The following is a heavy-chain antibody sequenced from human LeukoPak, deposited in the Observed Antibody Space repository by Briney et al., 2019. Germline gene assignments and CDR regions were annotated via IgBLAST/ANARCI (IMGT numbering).Heavy chain of an antibody. Sequence: GESLKISCQGSGYSFTSYWIGWVRQMPGKGLEWMGIIYPGDSDTRYSPSFQGQVTISADKSISTAYLQWSSLKASDTAMYYCARSTTGWFYGMDVWGQGTTVTVSS. CDR1: GYSFTSYW. CDR2: IYPGDSDT. D-gene: IGHD4-17*01. V-gene: IGHV5-51*01. J-gene: IGHJ6*02. CDR3: ARSTTGWFYGMDV.